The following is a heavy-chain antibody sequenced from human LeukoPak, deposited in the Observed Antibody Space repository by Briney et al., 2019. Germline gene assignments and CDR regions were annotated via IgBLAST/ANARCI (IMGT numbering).Heavy chain of an antibody. CDR2: IYYSGST. D-gene: IGHD4/OR15-4a*01. V-gene: IGHV4-39*01. Sequence: PSETLSLTCTVSGGSISSSSYYWGWIRQPPGKGLEWIGSIYYSGSTYYNPSLKSRVTISVDTSKNQFSLKLSSVTAADTAVYYCAGRGLWRDAFDIWGQGTMVTVSS. J-gene: IGHJ3*02. CDR3: AGRGLWRDAFDI. CDR1: GGSISSSSYY.